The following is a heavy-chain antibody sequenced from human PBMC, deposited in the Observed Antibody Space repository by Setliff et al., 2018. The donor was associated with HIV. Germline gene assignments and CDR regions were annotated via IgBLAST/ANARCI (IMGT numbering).Heavy chain of an antibody. CDR1: EFTYSDYY. CDR3: VRDRSDWLRGAFYMDV. Sequence: ASVKVSCKASEFTYSDYYIHWVRQAPGQGLECMGWINPNTGGTVYAQKFQGRVIMTRDTSARTAHMELASLTSDDTGVYYCVRDRSDWLRGAFYMDVWGNGTTVT. CDR2: INPNTGGT. D-gene: IGHD6-19*01. J-gene: IGHJ6*03. V-gene: IGHV1-2*02.